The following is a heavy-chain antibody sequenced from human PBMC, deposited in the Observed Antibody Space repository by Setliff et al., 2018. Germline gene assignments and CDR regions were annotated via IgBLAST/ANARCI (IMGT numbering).Heavy chain of an antibody. CDR2: ISPYSDYI. Sequence: PGESLKISCAASTFTLGTYSMHWVRQAPGKGLAWVSSISPYSDYIYYADSVKGRFTISRDNAKNSLYLQMNSLGAEDTAVYFCARSPANGGHDAFDVWGQGTMVTVAS. CDR3: ARSPANGGHDAFDV. J-gene: IGHJ3*01. CDR1: TFTLGTYS. D-gene: IGHD6-25*01. V-gene: IGHV3-21*06.